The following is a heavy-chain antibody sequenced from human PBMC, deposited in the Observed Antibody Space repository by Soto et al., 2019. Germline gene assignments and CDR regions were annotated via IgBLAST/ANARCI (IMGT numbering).Heavy chain of an antibody. J-gene: IGHJ3*02. CDR2: IYISGST. CDR1: GVSVSSDDYY. CDR3: ATYRKFFQI. V-gene: IGHV4-30-2*01. Sequence: SETLSLTCSVSGVSVSSDDYYWNWIRQPPGKGLEWIGFIYISGSTYYNSSLKSRVTISVDRSKNHFFLNLTSVTAADTAVYYCATYRKFFQIWGQGTKVTVSS.